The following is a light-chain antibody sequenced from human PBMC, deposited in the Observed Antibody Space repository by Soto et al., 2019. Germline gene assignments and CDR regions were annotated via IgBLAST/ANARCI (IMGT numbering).Light chain of an antibody. Sequence: DMVLTRSPVTLSLSPGARATLSCSASQTVSSNFLAWYQQRPAQAPRLLIYGASSRATGTPDRFSGSGSETDFTLTIDRLEPEDSAVYYCQQYGSSSSWTFGQGTKV. CDR3: QQYGSSSSWT. CDR1: QTVSSNF. V-gene: IGKV3-20*01. J-gene: IGKJ1*01. CDR2: GAS.